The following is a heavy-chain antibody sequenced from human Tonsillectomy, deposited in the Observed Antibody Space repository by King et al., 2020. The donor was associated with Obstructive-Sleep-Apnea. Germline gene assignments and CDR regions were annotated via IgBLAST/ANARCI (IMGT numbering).Heavy chain of an antibody. CDR3: AKPPSLYDILTGYYS. V-gene: IGHV3-23*01. CDR2: LSGSGGSA. Sequence: QLQESGGGLVQPGGSLGLSCAASGFTFSSYAMSWVRQAPGKGLEWVSALSGSGGSAYYADSGMGRFTISRDNSKNTLYLAMNSLRAEDTAVYYCAKPPSLYDILTGYYSWGQGTLVTVSS. CDR1: GFTFSSYA. D-gene: IGHD3-9*01. J-gene: IGHJ5*02.